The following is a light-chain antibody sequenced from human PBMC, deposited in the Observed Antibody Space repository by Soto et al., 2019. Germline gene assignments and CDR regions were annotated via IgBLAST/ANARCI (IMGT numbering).Light chain of an antibody. Sequence: EIVLTQSPATLSLSPGERATLSCRASQSVSSYLAWYQQKPGQAPRLLIYDASNRATGIPARFSGSGSGTDFTLTISSLEPEYFAVYYCQQRSNWPRTLGQGTKLEIK. V-gene: IGKV3-11*01. CDR3: QQRSNWPRT. CDR2: DAS. J-gene: IGKJ2*01. CDR1: QSVSSY.